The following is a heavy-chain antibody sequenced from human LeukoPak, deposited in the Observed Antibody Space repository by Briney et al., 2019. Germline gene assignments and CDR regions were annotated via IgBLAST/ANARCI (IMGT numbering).Heavy chain of an antibody. CDR2: MWDDGTNE. J-gene: IGHJ4*02. Sequence: PGTSLRLSCTASGFNFGIYGMHWVRQAPGKGLEWVAVMWDDGTNEYYVESVKGRFTISRDNGKRTLYLQMNSLRAEDTAVYYCVRGGFDYWGQGTLVTVSS. CDR3: VRGGFDY. V-gene: IGHV3-33*01. CDR1: GFNFGIYG.